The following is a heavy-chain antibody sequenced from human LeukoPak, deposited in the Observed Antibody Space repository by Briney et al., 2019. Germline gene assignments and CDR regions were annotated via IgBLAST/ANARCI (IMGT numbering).Heavy chain of an antibody. CDR3: ARDRSSTLTGWFDP. V-gene: IGHV3-23*01. CDR1: GFIFSNYA. Sequence: GGSLRLSCAASGFIFSNYAMSWVRQTPARGLEWVSSLRGDGDTFYADFVKGRFTLSRDDSKNTLYLQMNSLRAEDTAVYYCARDRSSTLTGWFDPWGQGTLVTVSS. CDR2: LRGDGDT. D-gene: IGHD2-2*01. J-gene: IGHJ5*02.